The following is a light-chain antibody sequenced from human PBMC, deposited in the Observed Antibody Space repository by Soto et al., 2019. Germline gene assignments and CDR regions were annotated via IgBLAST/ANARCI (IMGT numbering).Light chain of an antibody. CDR3: CSYAGSSIWV. CDR2: EDN. Sequence: QSVLTQPASVSGSPGQSITISCTGTSSDVGRYNLVSWYQQHPGKAPHLMIYEDNKRPSGVSNRFSGSKSGNRASLTISGLQADDEADYYCCSYAGSSIWVFGGGTKLTVL. J-gene: IGLJ3*02. CDR1: SSDVGRYNL. V-gene: IGLV2-23*01.